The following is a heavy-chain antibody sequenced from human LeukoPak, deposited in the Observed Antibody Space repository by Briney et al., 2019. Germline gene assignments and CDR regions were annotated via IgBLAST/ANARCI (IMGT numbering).Heavy chain of an antibody. D-gene: IGHD3-16*01. Sequence: SETLSLTCTVSGGSISSYYWSWIRQPPGKGLEWIGYIYYSGSTNYNPSLKSRVTISVDTSKNQFSLKLSSVTAADTAVYYCARHDLIRTGYFDYWGQGTLVTVSS. CDR1: GGSISSYY. CDR3: ARHDLIRTGYFDY. V-gene: IGHV4-59*08. J-gene: IGHJ4*02. CDR2: IYYSGST.